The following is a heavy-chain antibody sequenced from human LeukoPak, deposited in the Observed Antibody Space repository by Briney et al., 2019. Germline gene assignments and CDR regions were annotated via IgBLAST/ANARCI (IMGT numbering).Heavy chain of an antibody. CDR3: ARDKIEGPTKLDY. CDR1: GFTFSSYW. J-gene: IGHJ4*02. V-gene: IGHV3-7*01. Sequence: GGSLRPSCAASGFTFSSYWMSWVRQAPGKGLEWLPNIKQDESEKYYVDSVKGRFTISRDNAKNSLYLQMNSLRAEDTAVYYCARDKIEGPTKLDYWGQGILVTVSS. CDR2: IKQDESEK. D-gene: IGHD1-1*01.